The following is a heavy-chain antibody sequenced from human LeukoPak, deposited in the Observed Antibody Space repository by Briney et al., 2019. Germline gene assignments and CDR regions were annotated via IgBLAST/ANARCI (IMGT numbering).Heavy chain of an antibody. V-gene: IGHV4-39*02. CDR2: IYYSGST. CDR1: GGSISSSSYY. J-gene: IGHJ6*03. Sequence: SETLSLTCTVSGGSISSSSYYWGWIRQPPGKGLEWIGSIYYSGSTYYNPSLKSRVTISVDTSKNQFSLKLSSVTAADTAVYYCARDSSGYDSFRLYHYYYYMDVWGKGTTVTVSS. D-gene: IGHD5-12*01. CDR3: ARDSSGYDSFRLYHYYYYMDV.